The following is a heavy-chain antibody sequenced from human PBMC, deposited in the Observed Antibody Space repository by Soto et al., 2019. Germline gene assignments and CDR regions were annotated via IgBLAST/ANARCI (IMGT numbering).Heavy chain of an antibody. CDR3: GRMASSGTLYWFDP. D-gene: IGHD1-1*01. CDR2: MNPNSGNT. V-gene: IGHV1-8*01. Sequence: ALVKVYCKASESTFMDYVISWVRQATGQGLEWMGWMNPNSGNTGYALKFQGRVSMTRNTSIYTVYLELSSLASDDTAVYYCGRMASSGTLYWFDPWGQGTLVTGSS. J-gene: IGHJ5*02. CDR1: ESTFMDYV.